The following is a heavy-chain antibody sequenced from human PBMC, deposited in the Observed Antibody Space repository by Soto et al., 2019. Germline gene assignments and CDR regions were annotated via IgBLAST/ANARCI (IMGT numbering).Heavy chain of an antibody. CDR1: GGTFSSYA. CDR2: IMPSFGTA. J-gene: IGHJ4*02. Sequence: QVQLVQSGAEVKKPGSSVKVSCKASGGTFSSYAISWVRQAPGQGLEWMGGIMPSFGTANYAQKFQGRVTITGDKSKGPAYMELSSLRSEDTAVYYCARVGGSSWYLSDYWGQGTLVTVSS. V-gene: IGHV1-69*06. CDR3: ARVGGSSWYLSDY. D-gene: IGHD6-13*01.